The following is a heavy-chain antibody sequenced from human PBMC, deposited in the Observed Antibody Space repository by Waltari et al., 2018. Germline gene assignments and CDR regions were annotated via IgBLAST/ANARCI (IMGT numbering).Heavy chain of an antibody. D-gene: IGHD6-6*01. CDR2: SYSSATT. J-gene: IGHJ3*01. CDR1: GFTVTSTY. Sequence: EGQLVESGGGLVKPGGSLRLSCAASGFTVTSTYMNWVRQAPGKGLEWVSTSYSSATTFYADSVKGRFTISRDNSKNILFLQMDDLRVNDTAVYFCARGGQIVRPRPLDLWGPGTLVTVSS. V-gene: IGHV3-66*01. CDR3: ARGGQIVRPRPLDL.